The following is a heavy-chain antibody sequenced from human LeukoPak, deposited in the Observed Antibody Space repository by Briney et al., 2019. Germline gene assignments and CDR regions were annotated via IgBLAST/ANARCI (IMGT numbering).Heavy chain of an antibody. D-gene: IGHD3-3*01. CDR2: ISGSGGST. CDR1: GFTFSSYA. V-gene: IGHV3-23*01. J-gene: IGHJ4*02. CDR3: ATIRDFWSGYYYFDY. Sequence: GGSLRLSCAASGFTFSSYAMIWVRQAPGKGLEWVSAISGSGGSTYYADSVKGRFTISRDNSKNTLYLQMNSLRAEDTAVYYCATIRDFWSGYYYFDYWGQGTLVTVSS.